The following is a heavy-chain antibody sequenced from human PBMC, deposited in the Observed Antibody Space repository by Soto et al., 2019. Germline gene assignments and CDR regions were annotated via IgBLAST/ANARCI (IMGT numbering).Heavy chain of an antibody. Sequence: GGSLRLSCAASGFTFSSYGMHWVRQAPGKGLEWVAVIWYDGSNKYYADSVKGRFTISRDNSKNTLYLQMNSLRAEDTAVYYCARGAGGSYYVEYYFDYWGQGTLVTVSS. CDR1: GFTFSSYG. V-gene: IGHV3-33*01. D-gene: IGHD1-26*01. CDR3: ARGAGGSYYVEYYFDY. J-gene: IGHJ4*02. CDR2: IWYDGSNK.